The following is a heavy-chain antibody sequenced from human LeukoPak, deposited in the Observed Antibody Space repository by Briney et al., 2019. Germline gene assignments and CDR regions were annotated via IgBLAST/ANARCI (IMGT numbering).Heavy chain of an antibody. Sequence: GGSLRLSCAASGFTFSNYVMHWVRQAPGKGLEWVAVISYDGSNKYYADSVKGRFTISRDNSKNTLYLQMNSLRAEDTAVYYCARVFGRQLPDYWGQGTLVTVSS. CDR2: ISYDGSNK. V-gene: IGHV3-30*03. J-gene: IGHJ4*02. CDR3: ARVFGRQLPDY. D-gene: IGHD1-26*01. CDR1: GFTFSNYV.